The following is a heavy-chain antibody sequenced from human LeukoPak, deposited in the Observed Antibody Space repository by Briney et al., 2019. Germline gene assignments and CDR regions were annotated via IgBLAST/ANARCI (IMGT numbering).Heavy chain of an antibody. CDR3: AKDRRGYSYGEGIDY. Sequence: GESLRLSCAASGFTFSSYGMHWVRQAPGKGLEWVAFMRYDGSNKYYADSVKGRFTISRDNSKNTLYLQMNSLRAEDTAVYYHAKDRRGYSYGEGIDYWGQGTLVTVSS. V-gene: IGHV3-30*02. D-gene: IGHD5-18*01. J-gene: IGHJ4*02. CDR2: MRYDGSNK. CDR1: GFTFSSYG.